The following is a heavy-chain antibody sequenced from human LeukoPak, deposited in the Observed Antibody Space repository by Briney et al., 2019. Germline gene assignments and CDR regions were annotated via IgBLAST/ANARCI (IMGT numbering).Heavy chain of an antibody. Sequence: ASVKVSCKASGYTFTSYYMHWVRQAPGQGLEWMGIINPSGGSTSYAQKFQGRVTMTRDMSTSTVYMELSSLRSEDTAVYYCARDLPGEDKIFGVVHNGGYYMDVWGKGTTVTVSS. CDR1: GYTFTSYY. J-gene: IGHJ6*03. V-gene: IGHV1-46*01. CDR2: INPSGGST. D-gene: IGHD3-3*01. CDR3: ARDLPGEDKIFGVVHNGGYYMDV.